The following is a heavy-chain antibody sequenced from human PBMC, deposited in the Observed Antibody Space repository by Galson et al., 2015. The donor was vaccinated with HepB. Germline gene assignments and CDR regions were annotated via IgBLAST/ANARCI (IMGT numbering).Heavy chain of an antibody. CDR2: ISYDGSNK. J-gene: IGHJ3*02. CDR1: GFTFSSYA. Sequence: SLRLSCAASGFTFSSYAMHWVRQAPGKGLEWVAVISYDGSNKYYADSVKGRFTISRDNSKNTLYLQMNSLRAEDTAVYYCAKDGGYCTNGVCRDAFDIWGQGTMVTVSS. D-gene: IGHD2-8*01. V-gene: IGHV3-30-3*01. CDR3: AKDGGYCTNGVCRDAFDI.